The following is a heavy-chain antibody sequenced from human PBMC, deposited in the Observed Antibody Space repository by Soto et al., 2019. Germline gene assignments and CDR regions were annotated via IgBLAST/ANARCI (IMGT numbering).Heavy chain of an antibody. CDR3: ARDPRDILTGYYYGNAEYFQH. V-gene: IGHV1-3*01. CDR1: GYTFTSYA. D-gene: IGHD3-9*01. J-gene: IGHJ1*01. Sequence: QVQLVQSGAEVKKPGASVKVSCKASGYTFTSYAMHWVRQAPGQRLEWMGWINAGNGNTKYSQKFQGRVTITRDTSASTAYMELSSLRSEATAVYYCARDPRDILTGYYYGNAEYFQHWGQGTLVTVSS. CDR2: INAGNGNT.